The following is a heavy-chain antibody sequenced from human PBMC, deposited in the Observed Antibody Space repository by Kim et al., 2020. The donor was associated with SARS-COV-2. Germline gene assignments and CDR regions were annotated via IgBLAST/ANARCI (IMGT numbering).Heavy chain of an antibody. CDR3: ARFRIAVAGTDDGMDV. Sequence: SVKVSCKASGGTFSSYAISWVRQAPGQGLEWMGGIIPIFGTANYAQKFQGRVTITADESTSTAYMELSSLRSEDTAVYYCARFRIAVAGTDDGMDVWGQGTTVTVSS. J-gene: IGHJ6*02. V-gene: IGHV1-69*13. CDR2: IIPIFGTA. CDR1: GGTFSSYA. D-gene: IGHD6-19*01.